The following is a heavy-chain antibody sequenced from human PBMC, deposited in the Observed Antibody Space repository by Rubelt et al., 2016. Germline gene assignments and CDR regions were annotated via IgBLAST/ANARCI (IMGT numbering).Heavy chain of an antibody. Sequence: EVQLVESGGGLVQPGRSLRLSCAASGFTFDDYAMHWVRQAPGKGLEWVSGISGSGGSTYYADSVKGRFTISRDNSKNTPYLQMNSLRPEDTAVYYCAREDWNYFYYYYYMDVWGKGTTVTVSS. CDR1: GFTFDDYA. CDR2: ISGSGGST. V-gene: IGHV3-23*04. J-gene: IGHJ6*03. CDR3: AREDWNYFYYYYYMDV. D-gene: IGHD1-7*01.